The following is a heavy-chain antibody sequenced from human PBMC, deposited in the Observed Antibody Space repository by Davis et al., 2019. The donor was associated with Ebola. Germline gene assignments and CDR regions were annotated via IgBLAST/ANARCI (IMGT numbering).Heavy chain of an antibody. Sequence: GESLKISCKDSGNSFTSHWIGWVRQMPGKGLEWMGIIYPGDSDTRYSPSFPGHVTISADKSISTAYLQWSSLKASDTAMYYCARRYYYDTRDYFDIWGQGTMVTVSS. CDR2: IYPGDSDT. CDR1: GNSFTSHW. V-gene: IGHV5-51*01. CDR3: ARRYYYDTRDYFDI. D-gene: IGHD3-22*01. J-gene: IGHJ3*02.